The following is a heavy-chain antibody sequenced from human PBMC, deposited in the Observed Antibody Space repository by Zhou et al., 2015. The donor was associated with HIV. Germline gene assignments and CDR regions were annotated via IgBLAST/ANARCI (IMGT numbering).Heavy chain of an antibody. D-gene: IGHD7-27*01. Sequence: QVQLVQSGAEVKKPGSSVKVSCKASGGTFNKHGISWVRQAPGQGLEWMGGIVPFFGAANYAQKFQGRVTITADESTSTVYMQLSSLRSEDTAAYYCAREGWGSWYFRSLGPWHPGQCLL. J-gene: IGHJ2*01. CDR1: GGTFNKHG. CDR3: AREGWGSWYFRS. CDR2: IVPFFGAA. V-gene: IGHV1-69*01.